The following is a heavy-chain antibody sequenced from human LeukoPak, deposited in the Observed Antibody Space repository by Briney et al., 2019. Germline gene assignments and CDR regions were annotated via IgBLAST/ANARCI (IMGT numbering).Heavy chain of an antibody. CDR2: INGDVSST. V-gene: IGHV3-74*01. Sequence: GGSLKLSCAASGFTFSSYWMHWVRQAPGKGLVWVSRINGDVSSTSYADSMKGRFTISRDNAKDTLYLQMNSLRAEDTAVYYCARAGNSTSRRYFDYWGQGTLVTVSS. J-gene: IGHJ4*02. D-gene: IGHD6-6*01. CDR1: GFTFSSYW. CDR3: ARAGNSTSRRYFDY.